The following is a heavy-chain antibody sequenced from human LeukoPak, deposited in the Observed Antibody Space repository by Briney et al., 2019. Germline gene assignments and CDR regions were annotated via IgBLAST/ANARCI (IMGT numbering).Heavy chain of an antibody. CDR1: GCSISSDDNS. CDR2: IYYSGNT. J-gene: IGHJ4*02. V-gene: IGHV4-30-4*07. CDR3: ARGTNYHDSGAYSYYHDY. D-gene: IGHD3-22*01. Sequence: SRTLTLTCAVSGCSISSDDNSWSWLRQRPGKGLEWIGFIYYSGNTYYNPFLKRLITISIDTSKNQFSLKLSSVTTADTAVYYCARGTNYHDSGAYSYYHDYWGQGALVTVSS.